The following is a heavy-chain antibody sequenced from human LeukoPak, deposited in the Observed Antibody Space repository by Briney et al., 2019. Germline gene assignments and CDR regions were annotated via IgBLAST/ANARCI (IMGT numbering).Heavy chain of an antibody. Sequence: ASVKVSCKAFGYTFTSYDINWVRQATGQGLEWMGWMNPNSGNTGYAQKFQGRVTMTRNTSISTAYMELSSLRSEDTAVYYCARVISLAVAGTRTQYYFDYWGQGTLVTVSS. CDR2: MNPNSGNT. V-gene: IGHV1-8*01. CDR1: GYTFTSYD. J-gene: IGHJ4*02. CDR3: ARVISLAVAGTRTQYYFDY. D-gene: IGHD6-19*01.